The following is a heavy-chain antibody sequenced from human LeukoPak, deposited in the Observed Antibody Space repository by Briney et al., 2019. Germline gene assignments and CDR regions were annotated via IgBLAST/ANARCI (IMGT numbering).Heavy chain of an antibody. V-gene: IGHV3-21*01. CDR2: ISSNSYYI. Sequence: PWGSLRLSCAASGFTFSSYSVNWVRQAPGKGLEWVSSISSNSYYIYYADSVKGRFTISRDNAKNSLYLQMNSLRAEDTAVYYCARAAIAVAGVFDYWGQGTLVTVSS. CDR3: ARAAIAVAGVFDY. J-gene: IGHJ4*02. CDR1: GFTFSSYS. D-gene: IGHD6-13*01.